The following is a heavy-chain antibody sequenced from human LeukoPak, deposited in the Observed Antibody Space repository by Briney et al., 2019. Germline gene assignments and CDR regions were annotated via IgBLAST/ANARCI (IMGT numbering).Heavy chain of an antibody. CDR3: ARARDRDGYNNYY. J-gene: IGHJ4*02. CDR1: GFTFSSYN. D-gene: IGHD5-24*01. CDR2: ISSGSSYI. V-gene: IGHV3-21*01. Sequence: PGGSLRLSCAASGFTFSSYNMNWVRQAPGKGLEWVSSISSGSSYIYYADSVKGRFTISRDNAKNSLYLQMNSLRAEDTAVYYCARARDRDGYNNYYWGQGTLVTVSS.